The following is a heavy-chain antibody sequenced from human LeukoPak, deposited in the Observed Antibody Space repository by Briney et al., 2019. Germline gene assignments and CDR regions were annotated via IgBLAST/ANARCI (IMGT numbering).Heavy chain of an antibody. CDR2: IAASGTT. CDR3: ARLYSSSWYNDYYFDY. J-gene: IGHJ4*02. D-gene: IGHD6-13*01. Sequence: SETLSLTCSVSGGSIDSYYWSWIRQPPGKGLEFIGYIAASGTTKHNPSLKSRVTLSMDTSKNQFSLKLSSVTAADTAVYYCARLYSSSWYNDYYFDYWGQGTLVTVSS. CDR1: GGSIDSYY. V-gene: IGHV4-4*08.